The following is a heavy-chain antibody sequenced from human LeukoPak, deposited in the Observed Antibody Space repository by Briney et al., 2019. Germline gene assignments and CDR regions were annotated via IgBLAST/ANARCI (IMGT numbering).Heavy chain of an antibody. CDR2: IYTSRST. V-gene: IGHV4-61*02. J-gene: IGHJ5*02. CDR3: ARAVSFVGTRYFDWPIPSDWFDP. CDR1: GGSISSGSYY. Sequence: PSETLSLTCAVSGGSISSGSYYWSWIRQPAGNGLEWIGRIYTSRSTNYNPSLKSRVTISVDTSKNQFSLKLSSVTAADTAVYYCARAVSFVGTRYFDWPIPSDWFDPWGQGTLVTVSS. D-gene: IGHD3-9*01.